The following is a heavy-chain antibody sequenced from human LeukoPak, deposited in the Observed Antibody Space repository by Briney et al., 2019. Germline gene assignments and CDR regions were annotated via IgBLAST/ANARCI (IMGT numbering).Heavy chain of an antibody. Sequence: SETLSLTCIXSGGSISSSSYYWGWIRQPPGKGLEWIGSLLYGGSTYYNPSLKSRVTISVDTSKNQFSLNLSSVTAADTAVYYCARDPYWGQGTLVTVSS. CDR1: GGSISSSSYY. J-gene: IGHJ4*02. CDR3: ARDPY. CDR2: LLYGGST. V-gene: IGHV4-39*07.